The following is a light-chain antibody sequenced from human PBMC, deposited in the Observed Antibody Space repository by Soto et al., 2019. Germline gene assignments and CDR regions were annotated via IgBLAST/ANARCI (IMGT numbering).Light chain of an antibody. Sequence: EIVLTQSPATLSLSPGERATLSCRASQSVSSYLAWYQQKPGQAPRLLIYDASNRATGIPARFSGSGSGTDFTLTISSLEPEDFAVYYCQQRSNWPRRLSTFGQGTKLEIK. CDR3: QQRSNWPRRLST. CDR1: QSVSSY. CDR2: DAS. V-gene: IGKV3-11*01. J-gene: IGKJ2*01.